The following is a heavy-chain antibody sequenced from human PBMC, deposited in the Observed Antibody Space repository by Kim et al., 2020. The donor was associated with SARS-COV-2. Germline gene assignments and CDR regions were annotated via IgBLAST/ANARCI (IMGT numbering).Heavy chain of an antibody. CDR1: GGSISSRSYY. Sequence: SETLSLTCTVSGGSISSRSYYWGWIRQPPGKGLEWIGTIYYSGNTYYNPYLKSRGTISVDTSKNQFSLKRSSVTAADTAVYYCARLRADNSGYWGQGTLVTVPS. V-gene: IGHV4-39*01. CDR3: ARLRADNSGY. CDR2: IYYSGNT. D-gene: IGHD3-22*01. J-gene: IGHJ4*02.